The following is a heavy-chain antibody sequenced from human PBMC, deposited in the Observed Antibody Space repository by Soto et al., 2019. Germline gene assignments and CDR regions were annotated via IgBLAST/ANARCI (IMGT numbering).Heavy chain of an antibody. D-gene: IGHD3-22*01. J-gene: IGHJ2*01. Sequence: QVELVQSGAEVKKPGSSVKVSCQASEDTFRNYAISWVRQAPGQGLEWMVGIIPIFGTANYAQKFQGRVTITADTSANTVYLDLSSLRSEDTAVYYCASTKYDSRAYYYWYLGLWGRGTLVTVSS. CDR3: ASTKYDSRAYYYWYLGL. CDR1: EDTFRNYA. V-gene: IGHV1-69*06. CDR2: IIPIFGTA.